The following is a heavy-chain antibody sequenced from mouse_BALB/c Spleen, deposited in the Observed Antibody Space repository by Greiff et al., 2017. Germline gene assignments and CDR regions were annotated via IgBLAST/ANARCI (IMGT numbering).Heavy chain of an antibody. CDR1: GFTFSSFG. CDR2: ISSGSSTI. CDR3: ARDDYGAMDY. J-gene: IGHJ4*01. Sequence: EVQLVESGGGLVQPGGSRKLSCAASGFTFSSFGMHWVRQAPENGLEWVAYISSGSSTIYYADTVKGRFTISRDNPKNTLFLQMTSLRSEDTAMYYCARDDYGAMDYWGQGTSVTVSS. V-gene: IGHV5-17*02. D-gene: IGHD2-4*01.